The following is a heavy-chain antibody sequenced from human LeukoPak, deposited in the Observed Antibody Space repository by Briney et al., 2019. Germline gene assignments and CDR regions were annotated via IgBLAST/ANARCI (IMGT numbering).Heavy chain of an antibody. CDR2: ISGSGGST. V-gene: IGHV3-23*01. D-gene: IGHD6-13*01. Sequence: GGSLRLSCAASGFTFSSYAMSWVRQAPGKGLEWVSAISGSGGSTYYADSVKGRFTISRDNSKNTLYLQMNSLRAEDTAVYYCAKDIDPSPYSSSWNYWGRGTLVTVSS. CDR3: AKDIDPSPYSSSWNY. J-gene: IGHJ4*02. CDR1: GFTFSSYA.